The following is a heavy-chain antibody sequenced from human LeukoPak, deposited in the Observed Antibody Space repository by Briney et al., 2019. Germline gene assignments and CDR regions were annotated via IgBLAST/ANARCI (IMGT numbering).Heavy chain of an antibody. CDR1: GFTFSSYA. D-gene: IGHD3-22*01. CDR3: ARDLNYDTAS. Sequence: GGSLRLSCAASGFTFSSYAMSWVRQAPGKGLEWVSVISGGGGSTYYSDSVKGRFTISRDNSKNTLYLQMNSLRAEDTAVYYCARDLNYDTASWGQGTLVTVSS. V-gene: IGHV3-23*01. J-gene: IGHJ5*02. CDR2: ISGGGGST.